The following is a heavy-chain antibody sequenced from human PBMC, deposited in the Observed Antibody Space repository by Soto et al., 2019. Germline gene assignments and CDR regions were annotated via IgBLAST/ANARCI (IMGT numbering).Heavy chain of an antibody. CDR2: ISYDGSNK. V-gene: IGHV3-30*18. D-gene: IGHD7-27*01. Sequence: GGSLRLSCTASGFTFSSYGMHWVRQAPGKGLEWVAVISYDGSNKYYADSVKGRFTISRDNSKNTLYLQMNSLRAEDTAVYYCAKELGTLYYYYGMDVWGQGTTVTVSS. CDR3: AKELGTLYYYYGMDV. CDR1: GFTFSSYG. J-gene: IGHJ6*02.